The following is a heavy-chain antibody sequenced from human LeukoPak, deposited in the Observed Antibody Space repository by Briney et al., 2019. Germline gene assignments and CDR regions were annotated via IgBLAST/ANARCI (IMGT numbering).Heavy chain of an antibody. D-gene: IGHD6-13*01. CDR1: GFTFSNYW. J-gene: IGHJ1*01. CDR2: INSEGSGI. CDR3: ARDPSSSSNRGYFQH. Sequence: GGSLRLSCGASGFTFSNYWMHWVRQAPGKGLVWLSRINSEGSGIRYADSVKGRFTISRDNAKNTVYLQMNSLRIEDTALYFCARDPSSSSNRGYFQHWGQGTLVTVSS. V-gene: IGHV3-74*01.